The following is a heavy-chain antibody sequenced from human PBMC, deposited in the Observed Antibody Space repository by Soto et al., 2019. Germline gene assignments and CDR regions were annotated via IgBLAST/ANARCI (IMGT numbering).Heavy chain of an antibody. CDR3: ARDSSSSSLSYNWFDP. J-gene: IGHJ5*02. CDR2: INPSGGST. V-gene: IGHV1-46*01. CDR1: GYTFTSYY. D-gene: IGHD6-6*01. Sequence: GASVKVSCKASGYTFTSYYMHWVRQAPGQGLEWMGIINPSGGSTSYAQKFQGRVTMTRDTSTSTVYMELSSLRSEDTAVYYCARDSSSSSLSYNWFDPWGQGTLVTVSS.